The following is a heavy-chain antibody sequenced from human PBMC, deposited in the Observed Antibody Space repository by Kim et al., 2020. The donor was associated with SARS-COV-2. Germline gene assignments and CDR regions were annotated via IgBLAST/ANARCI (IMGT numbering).Heavy chain of an antibody. CDR2: TRNKANSYTT. V-gene: IGHV3-72*01. J-gene: IGHJ4*02. CDR1: GFTFSDHY. Sequence: GGSLRLSCAASGFTFSDHYMDWVRQAPGKGLEWVGRTRNKANSYTTEYAASVKGRFTISRDDSKNSLYLQMNSLKTEDTAVYYCASRSIRHSSSWYYWGQGTLVTVTS. D-gene: IGHD6-13*01. CDR3: ASRSIRHSSSWYY.